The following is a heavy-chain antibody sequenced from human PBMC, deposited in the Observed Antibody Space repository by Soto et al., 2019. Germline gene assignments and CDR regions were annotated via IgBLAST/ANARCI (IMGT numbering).Heavy chain of an antibody. V-gene: IGHV3-33*01. CDR3: ARDRVATRGPYYYYGMDV. J-gene: IGHJ6*02. CDR1: GFTFSSYG. Sequence: PGGSLRLSCAASGFTFSSYGMHWVRQAPGTGLEWVAVIWYDGSNKYYADSVKGRFTISRDNSKNTLYLQMNSLRAEDTAVYSCARDRVATRGPYYYYGMDVWGQGTTVTVSS. CDR2: IWYDGSNK. D-gene: IGHD5-12*01.